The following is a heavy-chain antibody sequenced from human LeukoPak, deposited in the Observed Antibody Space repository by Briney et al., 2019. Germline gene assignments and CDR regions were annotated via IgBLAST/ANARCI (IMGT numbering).Heavy chain of an antibody. Sequence: PGGSLRLSCAASGFTFSNNAMSWVRQAPGKGLEWVAGIWFDGNNKYYADSVKGRLTISRDNSKNTLFLQMNSLRPEDTAVYFCTRDPVGDGYNSFDYWGQGTLVIVSS. CDR3: TRDPVGDGYNSFDY. CDR2: IWFDGNNK. CDR1: GFTFSNNA. D-gene: IGHD5-24*01. J-gene: IGHJ4*02. V-gene: IGHV3-33*08.